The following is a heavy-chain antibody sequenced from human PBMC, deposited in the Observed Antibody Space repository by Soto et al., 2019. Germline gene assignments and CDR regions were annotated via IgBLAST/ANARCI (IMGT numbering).Heavy chain of an antibody. D-gene: IGHD3-10*01. J-gene: IGHJ4*02. CDR1: GFIVSSNY. Sequence: GGSLRLSCAASGFIVSSNYMSWVRQAPGKGLEWVSLFYSGGSSYYADSVKGRFTISRDNSKNTLYLQMNSLRAEDTAVYYCATTDHFYGEGAVNYWGRGTLVTVSS. CDR2: FYSGGSS. CDR3: ATTDHFYGEGAVNY. V-gene: IGHV3-53*01.